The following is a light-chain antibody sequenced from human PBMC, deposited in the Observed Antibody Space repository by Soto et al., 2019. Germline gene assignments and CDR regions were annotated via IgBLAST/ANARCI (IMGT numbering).Light chain of an antibody. Sequence: QSVLTQPPSVSGAPGQRGTISCTGSSSNIGAGYDVHWYQQLPGTAPKLLIYGNINRPSGVPDRFSGSKSGTSASLAITGLQAEDEADYYCQSYDTSLSGFYVFGTGTKVTVL. CDR3: QSYDTSLSGFYV. CDR1: SSNIGAGYD. J-gene: IGLJ1*01. CDR2: GNI. V-gene: IGLV1-40*01.